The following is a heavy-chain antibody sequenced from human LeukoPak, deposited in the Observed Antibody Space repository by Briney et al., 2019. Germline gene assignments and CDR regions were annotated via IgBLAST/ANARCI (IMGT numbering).Heavy chain of an antibody. D-gene: IGHD6-6*01. CDR3: ARRRTIIAARPNAFDI. CDR1: GGSFSGYY. Sequence: SETLSLTFAVHGGSFSGYYCSSIRQPPGKGLEWIGEIKHSGSTNYNPSLESRVTISVDTSKNQFSLKLSSVTAADTAVYCCARRRTIIAARPNAFDIWGQGTMVTVSS. J-gene: IGHJ3*02. CDR2: IKHSGST. V-gene: IGHV4-34*01.